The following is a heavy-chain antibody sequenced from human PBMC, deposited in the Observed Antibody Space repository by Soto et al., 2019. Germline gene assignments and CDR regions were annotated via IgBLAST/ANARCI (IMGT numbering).Heavy chain of an antibody. CDR1: GGTFSSYT. Sequence: SVKVSCKASGGTFSSYTISWVRQAPGQGLEWMGRIIPFLGITNYAQKFQGRVTITADKSTGTAYMELSSLRSEDTAVYYCARDLPAVTVTDYWGQGTLVTVSS. V-gene: IGHV1-69*04. D-gene: IGHD6-19*01. J-gene: IGHJ4*02. CDR3: ARDLPAVTVTDY. CDR2: IIPFLGIT.